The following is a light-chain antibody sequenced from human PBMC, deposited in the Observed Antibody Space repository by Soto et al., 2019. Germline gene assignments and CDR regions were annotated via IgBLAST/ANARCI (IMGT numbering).Light chain of an antibody. CDR1: QSVTSSC. CDR2: TTS. Sequence: EIVLTQSPATLSLSPGEIATLSCTASQSVTSSCLAWYQRKPGQAPRLLIHTTSTRATDIPDRFSGSGSGTDFTLTIRRLQPEDFAVYYCQQCGGSPLFSFGPGTRVDI. J-gene: IGKJ3*01. CDR3: QQCGGSPLFS. V-gene: IGKV3-20*01.